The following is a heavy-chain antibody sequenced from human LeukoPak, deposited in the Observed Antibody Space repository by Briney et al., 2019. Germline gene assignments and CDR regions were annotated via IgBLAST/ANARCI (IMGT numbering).Heavy chain of an antibody. D-gene: IGHD4-17*01. CDR3: ARVIGYGDYLDY. J-gene: IGHJ4*02. CDR2: INPNSGGT. V-gene: IGHV1-2*02. Sequence: ASVKVSCKASGYTFTGYYMHWVRQAPGQGLEWMGWINPNSGGTNYAQKFQGRVTMTRDTSISTAYMELSSLRSEDTAVYYCARVIGYGDYLDYWGQGTLVTVSS. CDR1: GYTFTGYY.